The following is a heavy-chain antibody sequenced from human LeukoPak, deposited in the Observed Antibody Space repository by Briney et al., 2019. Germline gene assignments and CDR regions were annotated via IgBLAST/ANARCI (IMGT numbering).Heavy chain of an antibody. J-gene: IGHJ4*02. V-gene: IGHV3-64*01. Sequence: PGGSPRLSCAASGFTFSSYAMHWVRQAPGKGLEYVSAISSDGGFTYYASSVKGRFTISRDNSKNTLYLQMNSLRAEDTAVYYCAKRVGYYDSSGSYFDYWGQGTLVTVSS. CDR2: ISSDGGFT. D-gene: IGHD3-22*01. CDR3: AKRVGYYDSSGSYFDY. CDR1: GFTFSSYA.